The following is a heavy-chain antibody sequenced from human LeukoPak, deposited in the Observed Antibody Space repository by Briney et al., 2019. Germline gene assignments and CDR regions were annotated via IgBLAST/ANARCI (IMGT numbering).Heavy chain of an antibody. V-gene: IGHV1-3*01. J-gene: IGHJ4*02. CDR2: INAGNGNT. D-gene: IGHD2-2*01. CDR3: ARESRAGCSSTSCYPFY. Sequence: ASVKVSCKASGYTFTSYAMHWVRQAPGQRLEWMGWINAGNGNTKYSQKFQGRVTITRDTSASTAYMELSSLRSDDTAVYYCARESRAGCSSTSCYPFYWGQGTLVTVSS. CDR1: GYTFTSYA.